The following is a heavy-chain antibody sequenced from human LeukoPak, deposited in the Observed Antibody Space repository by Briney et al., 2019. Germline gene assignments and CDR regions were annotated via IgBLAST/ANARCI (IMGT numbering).Heavy chain of an antibody. J-gene: IGHJ6*02. CDR1: GFTLISYS. D-gene: IGHD3/OR15-3a*01. V-gene: IGHV3-21*01. Sequence: GGSLRLSCAASGFTLISYSMNGVRRAPGKGLGWASSISISSTYKYYADSVKGRFTISRDNAKNSLYLQMNSLRAEDTAVYYCARGGVGLVIIPGWEYDYYGMDVWGQGTTVTVSS. CDR2: ISISSTYK. CDR3: ARGGVGLVIIPGWEYDYYGMDV.